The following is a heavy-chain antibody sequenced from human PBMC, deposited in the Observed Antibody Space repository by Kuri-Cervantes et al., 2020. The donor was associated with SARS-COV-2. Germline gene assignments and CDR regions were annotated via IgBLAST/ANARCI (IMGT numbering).Heavy chain of an antibody. CDR1: GFSLRTSGM. CDR2: INHSGRT. Sequence: SGPTLVHPPRTLTLTCTFSGFSLRTSGMCVSWIRQPPGKGLEWIGEINHSGRTNYNPSLKSRVTISVDTSKNQFSLKLTSVTAEDTAIYYCARDSGDWNPDGLDLWGQGTLVTVSS. V-gene: IGHV4-4*03. J-gene: IGHJ3*01. D-gene: IGHD2-21*02. CDR3: ARDSGDWNPDGLDL.